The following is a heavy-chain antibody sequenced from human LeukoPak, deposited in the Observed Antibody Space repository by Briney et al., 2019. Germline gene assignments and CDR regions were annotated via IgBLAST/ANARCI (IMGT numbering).Heavy chain of an antibody. CDR2: IYHSGCT. Sequence: SETLSLTCTVSGYSISSGYYWGWIRQPPGKGLEWIGSIYHSGCTYYNPSLKSRVTISVDTSKNQFSLKLSSVTAADTAVYYCARSSDYDFWSGYYWRGGWFDPWGQGTLVTVSS. CDR1: GYSISSGYY. J-gene: IGHJ5*02. D-gene: IGHD3-3*01. V-gene: IGHV4-38-2*02. CDR3: ARSSDYDFWSGYYWRGGWFDP.